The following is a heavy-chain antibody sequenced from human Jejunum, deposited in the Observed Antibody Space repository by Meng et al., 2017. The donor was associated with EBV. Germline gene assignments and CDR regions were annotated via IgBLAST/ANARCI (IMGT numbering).Heavy chain of an antibody. CDR2: IYNSEST. CDR1: GGSVSSGGYY. V-gene: IGHV4-61*08. D-gene: IGHD1-26*01. J-gene: IGHJ4*02. Sequence: LQESGPGMVKPSETLSLPCTVAGGSVSSGGYYWSWIRQPPGKGLEWIGYIYNSESTNYKSSLKSRVTISADTSKNQFSLRLSSVTAADTAVYYCARDQNGSYFAYWGQGTLVTVSS. CDR3: ARDQNGSYFAY.